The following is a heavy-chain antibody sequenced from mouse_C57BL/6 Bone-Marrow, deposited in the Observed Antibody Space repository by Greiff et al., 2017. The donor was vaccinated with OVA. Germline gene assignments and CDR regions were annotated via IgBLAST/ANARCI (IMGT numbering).Heavy chain of an antibody. CDR1: GYTFTSYW. V-gene: IGHV1-7*01. D-gene: IGHD2-4*01. Sequence: VQGVESGAELAKPGASVKLSCKASGYTFTSYWMHWVKQRPGQGLEWIGYINPSSGYTKYNQKFKDKATLTADKSSSTAYMQLSSLTYEDSAVYYCARKGNIYYDYEPFAYWGQGTLVTVSA. CDR3: ARKGNIYYDYEPFAY. CDR2: INPSSGYT. J-gene: IGHJ3*01.